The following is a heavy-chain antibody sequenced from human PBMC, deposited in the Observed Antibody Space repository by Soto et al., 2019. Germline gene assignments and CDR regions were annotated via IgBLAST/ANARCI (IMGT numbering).Heavy chain of an antibody. Sequence: GASVKVSCKASGYTFTSYYMHWVRQAPGQGLEWMGIINPSGGSTSYAQKFQGRVTMTRDTSTSTVYMELSSLRSEDTAVYYCARLSHYYGSGSYYELGDYWGQGTLVTGSS. J-gene: IGHJ4*02. D-gene: IGHD3-10*01. CDR1: GYTFTSYY. V-gene: IGHV1-46*01. CDR3: ARLSHYYGSGSYYELGDY. CDR2: INPSGGST.